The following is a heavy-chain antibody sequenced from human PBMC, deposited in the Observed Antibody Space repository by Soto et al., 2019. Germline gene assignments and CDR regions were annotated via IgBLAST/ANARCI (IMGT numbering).Heavy chain of an antibody. J-gene: IGHJ4*02. CDR2: INWNGGST. CDR3: ARGGYCSGGSCYLLDY. D-gene: IGHD2-15*01. CDR1: GFTFDDYG. Sequence: EVQLVESGGGVVRPGGSLRLSCAASGFTFDDYGMSWVRQAPGTGLEWVSGINWNGGSTGYADSVKGRFTISRDNAKNSLYLQMNSLRAEDTALYHCARGGYCSGGSCYLLDYWGQGTLVTVSS. V-gene: IGHV3-20*01.